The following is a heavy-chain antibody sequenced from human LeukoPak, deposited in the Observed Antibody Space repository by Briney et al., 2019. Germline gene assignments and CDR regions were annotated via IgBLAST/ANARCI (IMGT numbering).Heavy chain of an antibody. CDR3: VEDYDSSGYIVDQ. CDR1: GFTFSSYA. D-gene: IGHD3-22*01. CDR2: ISWNSGNI. J-gene: IGHJ4*02. Sequence: GGSLSLSCAASGFTFSSYAMSWVRQAPGKGLEWVTGISWNSGNIGYADSVKGRFTISRDNAKNALYLQMNSLRVEDTALYYCVEDYDSSGYIVDQWGQGTLVTVSS. V-gene: IGHV3-9*01.